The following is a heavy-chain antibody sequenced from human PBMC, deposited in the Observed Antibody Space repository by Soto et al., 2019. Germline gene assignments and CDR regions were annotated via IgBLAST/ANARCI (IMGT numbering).Heavy chain of an antibody. CDR2: INPNSGDT. J-gene: IGHJ4*02. CDR1: GYIFTGYY. V-gene: IGHV1-2*02. Sequence: AAVKVCCKASGYIFTGYYMHWVRQAPGQGLEWMGWINPNSGDTNYTQKFQGRVTMTRDTSISTAYMELSRLRSDDTAVYYCATSRIIIAVAGATEYYFVYRRQGPLVTVPQ. CDR3: ATSRIIIAVAGATEYYFVY. D-gene: IGHD6-19*01.